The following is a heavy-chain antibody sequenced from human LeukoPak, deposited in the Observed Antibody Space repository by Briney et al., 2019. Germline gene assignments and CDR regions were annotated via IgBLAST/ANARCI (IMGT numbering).Heavy chain of an antibody. CDR1: CGPISSYY. Sequence: PSETLSLTCTVSCGPISSYYWSWIRQPPGKGLEWIGYIYYSGTTKYNPSLNSRVTILVDTSKNQFSLKLSSVTAADTAVYYCARHGYCSGGTCWVNWGQGTLVTVSS. CDR3: ARHGYCSGGTCWVN. D-gene: IGHD2-15*01. V-gene: IGHV4-59*08. J-gene: IGHJ4*02. CDR2: IYYSGTT.